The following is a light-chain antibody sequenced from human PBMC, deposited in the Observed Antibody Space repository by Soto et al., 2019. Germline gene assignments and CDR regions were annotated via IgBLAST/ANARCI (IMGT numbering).Light chain of an antibody. Sequence: IPLTQSPSTLSASVGDRVTITCRASQSISSWLAWYQQKPGKAPKLLIYKASSLESGVPSRFSGSGSGTEFTLTISSLQPDDFATYYCQQYNSYLRTFGQGTKVDI. CDR3: QQYNSYLRT. J-gene: IGKJ1*01. V-gene: IGKV1-5*03. CDR1: QSISSW. CDR2: KAS.